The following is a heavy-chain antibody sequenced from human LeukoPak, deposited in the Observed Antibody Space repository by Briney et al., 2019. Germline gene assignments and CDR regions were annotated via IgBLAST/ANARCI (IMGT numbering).Heavy chain of an antibody. CDR3: ASNWNYIRGYGMDV. J-gene: IGHJ6*02. Sequence: GGSLRLSCAASGFTFNSYWVSWVRQAPGKRLQWVANINQDGTEKHYVDSVRGRFGISRDNAKNSLYLQMNSLRAEDTAVYYCASNWNYIRGYGMDVWGQGTTVTVSS. V-gene: IGHV3-7*01. CDR2: INQDGTEK. D-gene: IGHD1-20*01. CDR1: GFTFNSYW.